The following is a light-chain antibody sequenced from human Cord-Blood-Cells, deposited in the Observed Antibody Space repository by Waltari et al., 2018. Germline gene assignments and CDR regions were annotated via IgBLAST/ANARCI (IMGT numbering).Light chain of an antibody. J-gene: IGKJ5*01. Sequence: DIVMTQSTDSLAVSLGARATITCKSSKSVLYSSNNKNYLAWYQQKPGQPPKLLMYRASTRESGVPDRFSGSGSGTDFTLTISSLQAEDVAVYYCQQYYSTPITFGQGTRLEIK. V-gene: IGKV4-1*01. CDR1: KSVLYSSNNKNY. CDR3: QQYYSTPIT. CDR2: RAS.